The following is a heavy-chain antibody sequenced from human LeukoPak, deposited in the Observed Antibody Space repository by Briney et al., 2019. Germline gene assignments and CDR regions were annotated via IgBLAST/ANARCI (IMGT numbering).Heavy chain of an antibody. CDR3: ARDRPKGLLWFGESYGMDV. V-gene: IGHV4-38-2*02. Sequence: PSETLSLTYAVSGYSISSGYYWGWIRPPPGKGLEWIWRIYHSGSTYYNPSLKSRVTISVDTSKNQFSLKLSSVTAADTAVYYCARDRPKGLLWFGESYGMDVWGKGTTVTVSS. CDR1: GYSISSGYY. J-gene: IGHJ6*04. D-gene: IGHD3-10*01. CDR2: IYHSGST.